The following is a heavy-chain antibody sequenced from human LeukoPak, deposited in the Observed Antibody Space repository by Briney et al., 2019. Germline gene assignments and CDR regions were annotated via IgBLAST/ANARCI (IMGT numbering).Heavy chain of an antibody. V-gene: IGHV3-30*18. CDR3: AKDLSSSVWSGYYCDY. Sequence: AGGSLRLSCAASGFTFSSYGMHWVRQAPGKGLEWVAVISYDGSNKYYADSVKGRFTISRDNSKNTLYLQMNSLRAEDTAVYYCAKDLSSSVWSGYYCDYWGQGTLVTVSS. J-gene: IGHJ4*02. CDR1: GFTFSSYG. D-gene: IGHD3-3*01. CDR2: ISYDGSNK.